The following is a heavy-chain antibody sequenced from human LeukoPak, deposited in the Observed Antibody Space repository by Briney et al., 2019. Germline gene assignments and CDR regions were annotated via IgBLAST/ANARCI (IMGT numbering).Heavy chain of an antibody. Sequence: QTGGSLRLSCTASGFTFNSYSMNWFRQAPGKGLEWVSYISSSSGTIYYADTVKGRFTISRDNAKNSLYLQMNSLTDEDTAVYYCAKPGELLWFGELSNNWFDPWGQGTLVTVSS. CDR2: ISSSSGTI. D-gene: IGHD3-10*01. CDR3: AKPGELLWFGELSNNWFDP. CDR1: GFTFNSYS. V-gene: IGHV3-48*02. J-gene: IGHJ5*02.